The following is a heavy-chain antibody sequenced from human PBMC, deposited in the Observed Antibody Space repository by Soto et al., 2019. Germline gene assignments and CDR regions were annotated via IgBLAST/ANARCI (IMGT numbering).Heavy chain of an antibody. J-gene: IGHJ6*02. Sequence: QVHLVESGGGAVQAGRSLRVSCATSGFTFSAYGMHWVRQAPGKGLEWVAFINYDGSSKFYGDSVKGRFTVSRDNSKNTLFLQLNSLRGEDTATYYCARCKQKVFHCAMDVWGQGATVTVTS. CDR3: ARCKQKVFHCAMDV. V-gene: IGHV3-33*01. CDR2: INYDGSSK. D-gene: IGHD2-8*01. CDR1: GFTFSAYG.